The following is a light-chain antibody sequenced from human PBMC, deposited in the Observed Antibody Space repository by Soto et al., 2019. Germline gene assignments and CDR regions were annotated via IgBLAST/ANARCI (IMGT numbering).Light chain of an antibody. J-gene: IGKJ2*01. CDR1: QSLVHSDGNTY. Sequence: DVVMTQSPLSLSVTLGQPASISCRSSQSLVHSDGNTYLHWFQQRPGQSPRRLIYEVSNRDSGVPDRFSGSGSGTDFTLEISRVEAEDVGVYYRMQGTHSKTFGQGTK. CDR2: EVS. V-gene: IGKV2-30*02. CDR3: MQGTHSKT.